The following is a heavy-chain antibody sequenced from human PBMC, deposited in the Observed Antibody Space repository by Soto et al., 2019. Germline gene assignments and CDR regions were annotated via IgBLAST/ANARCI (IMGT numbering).Heavy chain of an antibody. CDR3: AREVPGRGYDILTGYYPAPSTRGPTIAVAGTGYFDY. D-gene: IGHD3-9*01. CDR2: INSDGSST. V-gene: IGHV3-74*01. CDR1: GFTFSSYW. Sequence: GGSLRLSCAASGFTFSSYWMHWVRQAPGKGLVWVSRINSDGSSTSYADSVKGRFTISRDNARNTLYLQMNSLGAEDTAVYYCAREVPGRGYDILTGYYPAPSTRGPTIAVAGTGYFDYWGQGTLVTVSS. J-gene: IGHJ4*02.